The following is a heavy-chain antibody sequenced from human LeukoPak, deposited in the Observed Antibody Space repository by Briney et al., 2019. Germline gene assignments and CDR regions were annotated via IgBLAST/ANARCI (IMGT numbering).Heavy chain of an antibody. CDR3: AKDRIPRDGYNEIDY. CDR1: GFTFSSYG. V-gene: IGHV3-30*18. Sequence: GSLRLSCAASGFTFSSYGMHWVRQAPGKGLEWVAVISYDGSNKYYADSVKGRFTISRDNSKNTLYPQMNSLRAEDTAVYYCAKDRIPRDGYNEIDYWGQGTLVTVSS. D-gene: IGHD5-24*01. CDR2: ISYDGSNK. J-gene: IGHJ4*02.